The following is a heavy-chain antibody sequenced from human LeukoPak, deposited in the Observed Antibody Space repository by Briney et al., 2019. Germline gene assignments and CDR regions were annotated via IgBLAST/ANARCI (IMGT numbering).Heavy chain of an antibody. V-gene: IGHV4-59*01. CDR3: ARWGHFDTSGYFVVDY. D-gene: IGHD3-22*01. CDR1: YGSISSYY. CDR2: IHYSGST. Sequence: PSETLSLTCSISYGSISSYYWNWIRQSPGKGLEWIGHIHYSGSTHYNPSLQSRVSISIDTSKNHFSLKLRSVTAVDTAVYYCARWGHFDTSGYFVVDYWGQGTLVTVSS. J-gene: IGHJ4*02.